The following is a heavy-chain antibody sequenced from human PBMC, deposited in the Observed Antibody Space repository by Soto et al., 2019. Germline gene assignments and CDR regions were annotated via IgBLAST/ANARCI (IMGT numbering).Heavy chain of an antibody. D-gene: IGHD4-17*01. V-gene: IGHV3-48*02. J-gene: IGHJ1*01. CDR2: ISSSSSTI. Sequence: GGSLRLSCAASGFTFSSYSMNWVRQAPGKGLEWVSYISSSSSTIYYADSVKGRFTISRDNAKNSLYLQMNSLRDEDTAVYYCARDHPDYGDYEGYFQPWGQGTLVTVSS. CDR1: GFTFSSYS. CDR3: ARDHPDYGDYEGYFQP.